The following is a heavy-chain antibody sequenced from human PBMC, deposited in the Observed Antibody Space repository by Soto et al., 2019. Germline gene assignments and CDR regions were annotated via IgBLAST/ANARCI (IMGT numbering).Heavy chain of an antibody. Sequence: EVQLVESGGGLVQPGGSLRLSCAASGFTFSSYWMSWVRQAPGKGLEWVANIKQDGSEKYYVDSVKGRFTISRDNAKNSVYLQMTSLSAEDTAVYYCGGVGGVGGYYYYYYGMDVWGQGTTVTVSS. D-gene: IGHD3-16*01. CDR2: IKQDGSEK. CDR3: GGVGGVGGYYYYYYGMDV. CDR1: GFTFSSYW. J-gene: IGHJ6*02. V-gene: IGHV3-7*04.